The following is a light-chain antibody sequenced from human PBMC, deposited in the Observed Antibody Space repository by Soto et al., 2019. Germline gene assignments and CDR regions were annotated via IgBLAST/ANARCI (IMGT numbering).Light chain of an antibody. CDR1: QSISSW. J-gene: IGKJ1*01. V-gene: IGKV1-12*01. CDR2: AAS. Sequence: IHLTQSSSSLAASKGTTVTITCRASQSISSWLAWFQQKPGKAPKYLIQAASSLQGGVPSTFSGSGSGTDFTLTINTLHTEDFATYYCLQVYSSPRTFGQGTKVDIK. CDR3: LQVYSSPRT.